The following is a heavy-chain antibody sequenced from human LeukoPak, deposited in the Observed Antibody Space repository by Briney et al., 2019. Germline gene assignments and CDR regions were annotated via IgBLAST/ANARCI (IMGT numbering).Heavy chain of an antibody. CDR2: ISSSSSTI. V-gene: IGHV3-48*01. Sequence: PGGSLRLSCAASGFTFSSYEMNWVRQAPGKGLEWVSYISSSSSTIYYADSVKGRFTISRDNAKNSLYLQMNSLRAEDTAVYYCARASYVWADYYDSSWDAFDIWGQGTMVTVSS. J-gene: IGHJ3*02. D-gene: IGHD3-22*01. CDR3: ARASYVWADYYDSSWDAFDI. CDR1: GFTFSSYE.